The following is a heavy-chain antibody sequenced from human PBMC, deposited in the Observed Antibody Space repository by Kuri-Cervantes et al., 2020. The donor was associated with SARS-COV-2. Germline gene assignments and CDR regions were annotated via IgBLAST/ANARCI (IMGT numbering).Heavy chain of an antibody. CDR1: GYTFTGYY. CDR2: INPNSGGT. V-gene: IGHV1-2*04. D-gene: IGHD2-21*01. Sequence: ASVKVSCKASGYTFTGYYMHWVRQAPGQGLEWMGWINPNSGGTNYAQKFQGWVTMTRDTSISTAYMELSRLRSDDTAVYYCARGIGDMSNFSNWFDHWGQGTLVTVSS. CDR3: ARGIGDMSNFSNWFDH. J-gene: IGHJ5*02.